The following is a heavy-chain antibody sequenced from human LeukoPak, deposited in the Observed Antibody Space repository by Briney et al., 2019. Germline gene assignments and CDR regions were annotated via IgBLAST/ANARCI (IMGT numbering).Heavy chain of an antibody. CDR1: RYTFTSYY. J-gene: IGHJ4*02. D-gene: IGHD1-26*01. CDR2: INPSGGST. V-gene: IGHV1-46*01. CDR3: ARDYTRSGSYSPPGY. Sequence: ASVKVSCKASRYTFTSYYMNWVRQAPGQGLEWMGIINPSGGSTSDAQKFQGRVTMTRDTSTSTVYMELSSLRSEDTAVYYCARDYTRSGSYSPPGYWGQGTLVTVSS.